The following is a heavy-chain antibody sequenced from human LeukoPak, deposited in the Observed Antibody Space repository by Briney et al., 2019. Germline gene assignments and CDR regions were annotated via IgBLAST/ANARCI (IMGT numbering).Heavy chain of an antibody. D-gene: IGHD5-18*01. V-gene: IGHV3-7*01. CDR3: ASEGGYSYGPIFDY. Sequence: GGSLRLSCAASGFTFSSYAMSWVRQAPGKGLEWVANIKQDGSEKYYVDSVKGRFTISRDNAKNSLYLQMNSLRAEDTAVYYCASEGGYSYGPIFDYWGQGTLVTVSS. CDR1: GFTFSSYA. CDR2: IKQDGSEK. J-gene: IGHJ4*02.